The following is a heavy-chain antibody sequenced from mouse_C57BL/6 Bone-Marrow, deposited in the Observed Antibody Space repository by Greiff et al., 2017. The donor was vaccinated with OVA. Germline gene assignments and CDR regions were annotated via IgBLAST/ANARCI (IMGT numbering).Heavy chain of an antibody. D-gene: IGHD3-1*01. CDR3: ARGYLYYFDY. CDR2: IYPGGGYT. Sequence: VQLQQSGAELVRPGTSVKMSCKASGYTFTNYWIGWAKQRPGHGLEWIGDIYPGGGYTNYNEKFKGKATLTAYKSSRTAYMQFSSLTSEDSAIYYCARGYLYYFDYWGQGTTLTVSS. J-gene: IGHJ2*01. V-gene: IGHV1-63*01. CDR1: GYTFTNYW.